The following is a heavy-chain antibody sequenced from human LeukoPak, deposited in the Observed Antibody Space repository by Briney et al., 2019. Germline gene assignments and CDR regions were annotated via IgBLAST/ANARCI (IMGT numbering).Heavy chain of an antibody. CDR3: ARVHYYDSSGYPTDAFDI. V-gene: IGHV3-48*04. CDR1: GFTFSSYS. Sequence: GGSLRLSCAASGFTFSSYSMNWVRQAPGKGLEWVSYISSSSSTIYYADSVKGRFTISRDNAKNSLYLQMNSLRAEDTAVYYCARVHYYDSSGYPTDAFDIWGQGTMVTVSS. J-gene: IGHJ3*02. CDR2: ISSSSSTI. D-gene: IGHD3-22*01.